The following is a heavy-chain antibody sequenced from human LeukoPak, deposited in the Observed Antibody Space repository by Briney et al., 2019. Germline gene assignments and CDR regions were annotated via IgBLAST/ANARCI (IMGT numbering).Heavy chain of an antibody. CDR3: ARDEYKADAY. V-gene: IGHV3-53*01. CDR1: GFTVSNNY. D-gene: IGHD2/OR15-2a*01. J-gene: IGHJ4*02. Sequence: GGSPRLSCAASGFTVSNNYLSWVRQAPGKGLEWVSVIYGDDSTYYTDSVKGRFTISRDNSKNTVYLQMNSLRAEDTAVYYCARDEYKADAYWGQGTLVTVSS. CDR2: IYGDDST.